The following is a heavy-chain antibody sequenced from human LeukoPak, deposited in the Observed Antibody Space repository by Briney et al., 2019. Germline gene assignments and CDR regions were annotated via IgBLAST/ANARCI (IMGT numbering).Heavy chain of an antibody. Sequence: GGSLRLSCAASGFTFSSYDMHWVRQAPGKGLEWVSAIGTAGDTYYPGSVKGRFSISRENAKNSLYLQMNSLRAGDTAVYYCARGPRGYYYMDVWGKGTTVTISS. CDR1: GFTFSSYD. J-gene: IGHJ6*03. V-gene: IGHV3-13*01. CDR2: IGTAGDT. CDR3: ARGPRGYYYMDV. D-gene: IGHD1-26*01.